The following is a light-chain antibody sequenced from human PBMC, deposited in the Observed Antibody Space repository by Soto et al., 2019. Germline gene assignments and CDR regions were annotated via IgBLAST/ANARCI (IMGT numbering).Light chain of an antibody. J-gene: IGKJ4*01. CDR1: QDSTKY. CDR2: DAS. CDR3: QQLSSYPST. V-gene: IGKV1-9*01. Sequence: IQLTQSPSSLSASVGDRVTITCRASQDSTKYLAWYQQKPGKAPNLLIYDASTLHSGVPSRFSGSGSGTDFTLTASGLQPEDFATYYCQQLSSYPSTFGGGTKVDI.